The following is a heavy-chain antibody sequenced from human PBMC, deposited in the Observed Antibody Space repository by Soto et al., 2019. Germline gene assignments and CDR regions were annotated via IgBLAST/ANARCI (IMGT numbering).Heavy chain of an antibody. J-gene: IGHJ3*02. CDR2: IYHSGST. D-gene: IGHD5-18*01. CDR1: GGSISSSNW. V-gene: IGHV4-4*02. Sequence: SETLSLTCAVSGGSISSSNWWSWVRQPPGKGLEWIGEIYHSGSTNYNPSLKSRVTISVDKSKNQFSLKLSSVTAADTAVYYCARSGYSYGSAFDIWGQGTMVTVSS. CDR3: ARSGYSYGSAFDI.